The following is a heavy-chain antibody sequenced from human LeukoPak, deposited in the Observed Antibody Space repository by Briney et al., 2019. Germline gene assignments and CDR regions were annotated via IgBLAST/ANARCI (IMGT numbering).Heavy chain of an antibody. V-gene: IGHV3-21*01. D-gene: IGHD3-10*01. CDR1: VFTFSSCS. J-gene: IGHJ3*02. CDR2: ISSSSSYI. Sequence: GGSLRLSCAASVFTFSSCSMNWVRQAPGKGLEWVSSISSSSSYIYYADSVKGRFTISRDNAKNSLYLQMNSLRAEDTAVYYCARETSMIRGVIYAFDIWGQGTMVTVSS. CDR3: ARETSMIRGVIYAFDI.